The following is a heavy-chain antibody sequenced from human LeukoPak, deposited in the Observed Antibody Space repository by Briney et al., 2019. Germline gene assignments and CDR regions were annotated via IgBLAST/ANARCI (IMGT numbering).Heavy chain of an antibody. Sequence: GGSLRLSCAASGFTFSSYGMHWVRQAPGKGLEWVAVISYDGSNKYCADSVKGRFTISRDNSKNTLYLQMNSLRAEDTAVYYCIRAMDVWGQGTTVTVSS. CDR3: IRAMDV. CDR2: ISYDGSNK. CDR1: GFTFSSYG. J-gene: IGHJ6*02. V-gene: IGHV3-30*03.